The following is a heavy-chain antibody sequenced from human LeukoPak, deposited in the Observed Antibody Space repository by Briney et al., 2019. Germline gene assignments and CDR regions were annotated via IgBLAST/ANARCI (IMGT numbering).Heavy chain of an antibody. Sequence: GGSLRLSCAASGFTFSTYGMHWVRQAPGKGLEWVTVIWHDGSHKDYADSVKGRFTISRDNSKNTLYLQMNDLRAEDTAVYFCVRGWGSNVYASAFDVWGQGTMVTVSS. CDR1: GFTFSTYG. V-gene: IGHV3-33*01. CDR3: VRGWGSNVYASAFDV. D-gene: IGHD3-16*01. J-gene: IGHJ3*01. CDR2: IWHDGSHK.